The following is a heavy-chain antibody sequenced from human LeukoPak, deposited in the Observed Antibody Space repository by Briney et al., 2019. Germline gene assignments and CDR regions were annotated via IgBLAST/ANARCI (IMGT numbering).Heavy chain of an antibody. Sequence: GGSLRLSCAASGFTFSSYAMQWVRQAPGKGLEWVAVISYDGSNKYYADSVKGRFTISRDNSKNTLYLQMNSLRAEDTAVYYCARVGGSGSYFDYWGQGTLVTVSS. CDR1: GFTFSSYA. CDR2: ISYDGSNK. J-gene: IGHJ4*02. D-gene: IGHD1-26*01. CDR3: ARVGGSGSYFDY. V-gene: IGHV3-30-3*01.